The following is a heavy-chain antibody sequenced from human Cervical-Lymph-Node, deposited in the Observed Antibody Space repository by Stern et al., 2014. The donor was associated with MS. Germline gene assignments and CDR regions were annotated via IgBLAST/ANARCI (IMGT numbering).Heavy chain of an antibody. D-gene: IGHD4-17*01. V-gene: IGHV3-66*01. J-gene: IGHJ1*01. CDR2: IYDDGRV. Sequence: EVHLVESGGGLVQPGGSLRLSCAASGFTVNSKYMSWVRQAPGKGLEWVSVIYDDGRVYYADSVKDRFTISRDNSKNTLFLQMKGLRAEDTAIYYCATADQRDYGDYFQHWGQGTLVTVSS. CDR3: ATADQRDYGDYFQH. CDR1: GFTVNSKY.